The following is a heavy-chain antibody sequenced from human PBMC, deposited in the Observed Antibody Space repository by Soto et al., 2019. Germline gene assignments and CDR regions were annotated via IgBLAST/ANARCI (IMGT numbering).Heavy chain of an antibody. J-gene: IGHJ6*03. Sequence: ASVKVSCKASGYTFTSYDINWVRQATGQGLEWMGWMNPNSGNTGYAQKFQGRVTMTRNTSISTAYMELSSLRSEDTAVYYCARGRIVVVPAASIANTEGYYYMDVWGKGTTVTVSS. V-gene: IGHV1-8*01. CDR1: GYTFTSYD. D-gene: IGHD2-2*01. CDR3: ARGRIVVVPAASIANTEGYYYMDV. CDR2: MNPNSGNT.